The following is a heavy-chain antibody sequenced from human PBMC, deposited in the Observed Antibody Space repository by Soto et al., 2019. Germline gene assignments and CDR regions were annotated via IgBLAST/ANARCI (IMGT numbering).Heavy chain of an antibody. D-gene: IGHD6-6*01. CDR1: GYSFTSYW. Sequence: PGESLKISCKGSGYSFTSYWISWVRQMPGKGLEWMGRIDPSDSYTNYSPSFQGHVTISADKSISTAYLQWSSLKASDTAMYYCARLRGAARRLYYYYGMDVWGQGTTVTVSS. J-gene: IGHJ6*02. V-gene: IGHV5-10-1*01. CDR2: IDPSDSYT. CDR3: ARLRGAARRLYYYYGMDV.